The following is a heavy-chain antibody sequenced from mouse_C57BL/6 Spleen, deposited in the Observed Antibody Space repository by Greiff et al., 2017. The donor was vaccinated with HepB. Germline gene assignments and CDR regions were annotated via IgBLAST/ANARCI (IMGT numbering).Heavy chain of an antibody. J-gene: IGHJ2*01. CDR1: GFTFSSYA. D-gene: IGHD2-4*01. CDR2: ISDGGSYT. Sequence: EVKLVESGGGLVKPGGSLKLSCAASGFTFSSYAMSWVRQTPEKRLEWVATISDGGSYTYYPDNVKGRFTISRDNAKNNLYLQMSHLKSEDTAMYYCARESGLRLDYWGQGTTLTVSS. V-gene: IGHV5-4*01. CDR3: ARESGLRLDY.